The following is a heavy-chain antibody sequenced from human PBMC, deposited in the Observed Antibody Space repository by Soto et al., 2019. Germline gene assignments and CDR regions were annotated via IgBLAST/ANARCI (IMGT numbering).Heavy chain of an antibody. Sequence: EVQLVESGGGLVQPGGSLNLSCAASGFTFSGSAVHWVRQASGKGLEWVGRIRSKGSSDATSYAASVKGRFTISRDDSKNTAYLQMNSLKTEDTALYYCTIGEAVAVAKGGFDYWGQGTLVTVSS. J-gene: IGHJ4*02. V-gene: IGHV3-73*01. CDR2: IRSKGSSDAT. D-gene: IGHD6-19*01. CDR1: GFTFSGSA. CDR3: TIGEAVAVAKGGFDY.